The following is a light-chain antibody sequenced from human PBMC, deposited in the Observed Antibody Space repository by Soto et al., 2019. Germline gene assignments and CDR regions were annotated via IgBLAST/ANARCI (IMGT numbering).Light chain of an antibody. CDR2: DVS. CDR1: QSVATY. Sequence: EIVLTQSPATLSLSPGERATLSCRASQSVATYVAWYQQKPGRAPRLLISDVSNRATGIPARFSGSGSGTDFTLTISSLESEDFAVYYCHQRRQWPLTFGGGTKVDIK. J-gene: IGKJ4*01. V-gene: IGKV3-11*01. CDR3: HQRRQWPLT.